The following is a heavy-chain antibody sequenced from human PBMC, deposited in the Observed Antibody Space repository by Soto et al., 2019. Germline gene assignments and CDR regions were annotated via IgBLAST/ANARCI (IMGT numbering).Heavy chain of an antibody. Sequence: SETLSLTCTVSGGSVSSESHYWSWIRQTPGKGLEWIGYIYYTGSTNYNPSLKGRVTMSVDTSRDQVSLRLRSVTRADTAVCYCARDQYDFRSGSYYYAMEVWGQGTKVTVSS. V-gene: IGHV4-61*01. CDR1: GGSVSSESHY. D-gene: IGHD3-3*01. J-gene: IGHJ6*02. CDR2: IYYTGST. CDR3: ARDQYDFRSGSYYYAMEV.